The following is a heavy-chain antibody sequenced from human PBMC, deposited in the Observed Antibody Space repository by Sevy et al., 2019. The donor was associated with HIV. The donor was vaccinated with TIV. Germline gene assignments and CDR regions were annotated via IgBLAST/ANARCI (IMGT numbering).Heavy chain of an antibody. V-gene: IGHV3-53*01. CDR2: IYSGGST. J-gene: IGHJ6*03. Sequence: GGSLRLSCAASGFTVSSNYMSWVRQAPGKGLEWVSVIYSGGSTYYADSVKGRFTISRDNSKNTLYLQMNSLRAEDTAVYYCARVRLDYDILTGSPNYYYYYMDVWGKGTTVTVSS. CDR3: ARVRLDYDILTGSPNYYYYYMDV. CDR1: GFTVSSNY. D-gene: IGHD3-9*01.